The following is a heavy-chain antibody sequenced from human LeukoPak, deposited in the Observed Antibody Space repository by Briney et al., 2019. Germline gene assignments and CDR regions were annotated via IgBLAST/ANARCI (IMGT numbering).Heavy chain of an antibody. CDR1: GGSISSYY. CDR3: ARVRSRDGYLYFDY. V-gene: IGHV4-59*01. J-gene: IGHJ4*02. Sequence: PSETLSLTCTVSGGSISSYYWSWLRQPPGKGLEWIGYIYYSGSTNYNPSLKSRVTISVDTSKNQFSLKLSSVTAADTAVYYCARVRSRDGYLYFDYWGQGTLVTVSS. CDR2: IYYSGST. D-gene: IGHD5-24*01.